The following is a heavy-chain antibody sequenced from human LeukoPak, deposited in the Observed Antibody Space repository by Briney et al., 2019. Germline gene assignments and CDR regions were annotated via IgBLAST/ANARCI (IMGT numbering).Heavy chain of an antibody. D-gene: IGHD2-2*01. CDR2: IDWDDDK. CDR1: GFSLSTSGMC. CDR3: ARGSYCSSTNFYGMDV. V-gene: IGHV2-70*11. J-gene: IGHJ6*02. Sequence: ESGPTLVNPTQTLTLTCTFSGFSLSTSGMCVSWLRQPPGKALEWLARIDWDDDKYYSTSLKTRLTISKDTSKNQVVLTMTNMDPVDTATYYCARGSYCSSTNFYGMDVWGQGTTVTVSS.